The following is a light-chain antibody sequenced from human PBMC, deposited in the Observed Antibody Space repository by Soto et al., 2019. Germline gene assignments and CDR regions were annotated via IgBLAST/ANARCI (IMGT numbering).Light chain of an antibody. V-gene: IGLV2-14*01. CDR2: EVT. Sequence: QSVLTRPASVSGSPGQSITISCTGTSSDVGAYNYVSWYQHHPGKVPKLLIYEVTNRPSGVSDRFSGSKSGNTASLTISGLQAEDEADYYCSSKRDSSTLFVFGTGTKVTLL. J-gene: IGLJ1*01. CDR1: SSDVGAYNY. CDR3: SSKRDSSTLFV.